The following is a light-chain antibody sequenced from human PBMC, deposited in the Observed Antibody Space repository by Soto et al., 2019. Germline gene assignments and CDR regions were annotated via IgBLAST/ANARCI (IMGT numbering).Light chain of an antibody. CDR1: QSVSSSY. Sequence: EIVLTQSPGTLSLSPGDRATLSCRASQSVSSSYLAWYQQKPGQAPRLLIYGASSRATGIPDRFSGSGSGTDFTLTISRLEPEDFAVYYCQQYGSSPRTFGPGTKVDI. J-gene: IGKJ3*01. CDR3: QQYGSSPRT. V-gene: IGKV3-20*01. CDR2: GAS.